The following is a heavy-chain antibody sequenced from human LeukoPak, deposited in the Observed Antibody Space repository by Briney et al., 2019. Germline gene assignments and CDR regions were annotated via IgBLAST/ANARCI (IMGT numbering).Heavy chain of an antibody. V-gene: IGHV3-74*01. CDR3: ARGNQQLPRSTPDY. CDR2: IKTDGSTT. J-gene: IGHJ4*02. Sequence: QPGVSLRLSCAVSGFTFSSSWMHWVRQAPGKGLVWVSHIKTDGSTTAYADSVKGRFTISRDNAKNTLYLQMNSLRAEDTGVYYCARGNQQLPRSTPDYWGQGTLVTVSS. CDR1: GFTFSSSW. D-gene: IGHD2-2*01.